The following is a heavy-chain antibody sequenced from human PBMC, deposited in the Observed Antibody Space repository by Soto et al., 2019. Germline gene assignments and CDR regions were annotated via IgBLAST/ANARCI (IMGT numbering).Heavy chain of an antibody. CDR3: ARDPSTEKMAKNQYGMDV. CDR2: IYYSGST. CDR1: GGSISSYY. V-gene: IGHV4-59*01. Sequence: SETLSLTCTVSGGSISSYYWSWIRQPPGKGLEWIGYIYYSGSTNYNPSLKSRVTISVDTSKNQFSLKLSSVTAADTAVYYCARDPSTEKMAKNQYGMDVWGQGTTVTVSS. J-gene: IGHJ6*02. D-gene: IGHD2-2*01.